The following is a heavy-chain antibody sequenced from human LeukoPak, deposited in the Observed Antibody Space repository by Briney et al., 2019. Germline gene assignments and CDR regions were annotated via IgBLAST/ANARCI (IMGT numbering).Heavy chain of an antibody. Sequence: TSETLSLTCTVSGGSISSYYWSWIRQPPGKGLEWIGYIYYSGSTNYNPSLKSRVTISVDTSKNQFSLKLSSVTAADTAVYYCARAIVVVAATHQNWFDPWGQGTLVTVSS. CDR1: GGSISSYY. D-gene: IGHD2-15*01. CDR3: ARAIVVVAATHQNWFDP. V-gene: IGHV4-59*01. CDR2: IYYSGST. J-gene: IGHJ5*02.